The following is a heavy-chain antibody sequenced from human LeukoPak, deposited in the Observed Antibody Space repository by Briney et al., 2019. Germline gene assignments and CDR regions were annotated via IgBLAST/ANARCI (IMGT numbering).Heavy chain of an antibody. CDR3: ARDRHGSGTYSYYGMDV. CDR1: GYTFTSYG. CDR2: INPSGGST. D-gene: IGHD3-10*01. J-gene: IGHJ6*02. Sequence: ASVKVSCKASGYTFTSYGISWVRQAPGQGLEWMGIINPSGGSTSYAQKFQGRVTMTRDTSTSTVFMEVSSLRSEDTAVYYCARDRHGSGTYSYYGMDVWGQGTTVTVSS. V-gene: IGHV1-46*01.